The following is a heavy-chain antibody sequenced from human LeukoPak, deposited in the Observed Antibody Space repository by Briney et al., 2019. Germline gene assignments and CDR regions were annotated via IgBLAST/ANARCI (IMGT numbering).Heavy chain of an antibody. CDR1: GFTFSSYS. Sequence: PGGSLRLSCAASGFTFSSYSMNWVRQAPGKGLEWVGRIKSKTDGGTTDYAAPVKGRFTISRDDSKNTLYLQMNSLKTEDTAVYYCTTDPVPESFAYWGQGTLVTVSS. CDR3: TTDPVPESFAY. J-gene: IGHJ4*02. V-gene: IGHV3-15*01. CDR2: IKSKTDGGTT.